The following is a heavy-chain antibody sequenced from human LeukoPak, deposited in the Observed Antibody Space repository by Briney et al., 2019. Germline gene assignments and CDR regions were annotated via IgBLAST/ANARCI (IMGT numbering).Heavy chain of an antibody. CDR2: ICAYKGNT. CDR1: GYPFASYG. D-gene: IGHD4-23*01. V-gene: IGHV1-18*01. Sequence: ASAKVSCKASGYPFASYGISWVRQAPGQGLEWVGWICAYKGNTNYAQKFQGRVTMTTDTSTSTAYMELRSLRSDDTAVYYCARDHGGKVDRYFDLWGRGTLVTVSS. J-gene: IGHJ2*01. CDR3: ARDHGGKVDRYFDL.